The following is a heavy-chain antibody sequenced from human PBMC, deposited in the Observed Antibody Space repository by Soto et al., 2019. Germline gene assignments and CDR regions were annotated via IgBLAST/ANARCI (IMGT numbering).Heavy chain of an antibody. CDR3: AKSTGRTANGMGV. CDR1: GFSFDDYA. V-gene: IGHV3-9*01. Sequence: EVQVVESGGGLVQPGRSLRLSCAASGFSFDDYAMHWVRQAPGKGLEWVSGISWNSGTIGYADSVKGRFTISRANAKNPLYLQMNSLRAEDTALYYCAKSTGRTANGMGVWGQGTTVTVSS. CDR2: ISWNSGTI. D-gene: IGHD2-21*02. J-gene: IGHJ6*02.